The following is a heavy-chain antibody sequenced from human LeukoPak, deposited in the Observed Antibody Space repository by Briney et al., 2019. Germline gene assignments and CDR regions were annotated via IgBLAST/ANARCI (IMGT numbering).Heavy chain of an antibody. CDR2: ISSSSSYI. CDR3: AREKGPTGYCSSTSCPINWFDP. J-gene: IGHJ5*02. CDR1: GFTFSSYS. V-gene: IGHV3-21*01. D-gene: IGHD2-2*01. Sequence: SGGSLRLSCAASGFTFSSYSMNWVRQAPGKGLEWVSSISSSSSYIYYADPVKGRFTISRDNAKNSLYLQMNSLRAEDTAVYYCAREKGPTGYCSSTSCPINWFDPWGQGTLVTVSS.